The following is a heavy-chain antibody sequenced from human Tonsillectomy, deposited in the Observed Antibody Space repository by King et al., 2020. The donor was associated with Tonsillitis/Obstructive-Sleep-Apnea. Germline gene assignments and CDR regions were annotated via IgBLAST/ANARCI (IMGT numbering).Heavy chain of an antibody. J-gene: IGHJ4*02. Sequence: VQLVESGGGLVQPGGSLRLSCSASGFPFSSYAMHWVRQAPGKGLEYVSAFSSNGGRITYADTGKGRFTISSDNSKNTLYLQMSSLRAEDTAVYYCVKNVVGGSSSGFYWGQGTLVTVSS. CDR1: GFPFSSYA. D-gene: IGHD6-6*01. V-gene: IGHV3-64D*06. CDR3: VKNVVGGSSSGFY. CDR2: FSSNGGRI.